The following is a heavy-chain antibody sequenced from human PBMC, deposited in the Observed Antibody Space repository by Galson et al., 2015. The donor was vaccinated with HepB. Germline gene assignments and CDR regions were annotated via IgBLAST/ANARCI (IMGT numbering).Heavy chain of an antibody. CDR1: GYSFRNYW. Sequence: QSGAEVKKPGESLKISCTASGYSFRNYWIGWVRQMPGKGLQCMGIIYPGDSETRYSPSFQGQVTISADKSINTAYLQWRSLKASDTAMCYCARLGHEGYHYYGMDVWGQGTTVTVSS. J-gene: IGHJ6*02. CDR2: IYPGDSET. V-gene: IGHV5-51*01. D-gene: IGHD2-2*01. CDR3: ARLGHEGYHYYGMDV.